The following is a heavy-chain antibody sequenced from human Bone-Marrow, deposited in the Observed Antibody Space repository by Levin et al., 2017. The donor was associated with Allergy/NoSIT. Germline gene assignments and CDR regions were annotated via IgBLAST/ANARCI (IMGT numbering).Heavy chain of an antibody. V-gene: IGHV3-30*18. CDR3: AKDRYTMVRGLPAD. J-gene: IGHJ4*02. D-gene: IGHD3-10*01. Sequence: GESLKISCAASGFTFSSYGMHWVRQAPGKGLEWGAFIAYDGTYKVHGDSVKGRFTVSRDNSKNTLYLQMNSLRAEDTAVYYCAKDRYTMVRGLPADWGEGTLVTVSS. CDR1: GFTFSSYG. CDR2: IAYDGTYK.